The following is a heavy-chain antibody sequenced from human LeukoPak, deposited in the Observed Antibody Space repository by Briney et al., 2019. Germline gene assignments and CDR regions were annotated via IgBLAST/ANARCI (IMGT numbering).Heavy chain of an antibody. V-gene: IGHV1-46*01. J-gene: IGHJ3*02. CDR2: INPSGGST. CDR1: GYTFTSYY. D-gene: IGHD3-22*01. Sequence: ASVKVSCKASGYTFTSYYIHWVRQAPGQGLEWMGIINPSGGSTSYAQKFQGRVTMTRDTSTSTVYMELSSLRSEDTAVYYCTTTYYYDSSGYYYGRDAFDIWGQGKMVTVSS. CDR3: TTTYYYDSSGYYYGRDAFDI.